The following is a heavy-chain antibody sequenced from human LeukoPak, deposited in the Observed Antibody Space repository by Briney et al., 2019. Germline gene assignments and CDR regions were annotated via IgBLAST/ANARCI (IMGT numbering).Heavy chain of an antibody. D-gene: IGHD3-22*01. CDR2: IYYSGST. V-gene: IGHV4-61*01. J-gene: IGHJ4*02. Sequence: SETLSLTCTVSGGSVSSGSYYRSWIRQPPGKGLEWIGYIYYSGSTNYNPSLKSRVIISVDTSKNQFSLKLSSVTAADTAVYYCARDPESSGYFDYWGQGTLVTVSS. CDR3: ARDPESSGYFDY. CDR1: GGSVSSGSYY.